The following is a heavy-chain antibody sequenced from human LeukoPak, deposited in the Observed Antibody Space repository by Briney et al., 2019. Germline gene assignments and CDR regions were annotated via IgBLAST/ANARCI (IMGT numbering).Heavy chain of an antibody. CDR3: ARDSGRYSSGWYLD. J-gene: IGHJ3*01. CDR2: IRYDGSNK. D-gene: IGHD6-19*01. V-gene: IGHV3-30*02. CDR1: GFTFSSYG. Sequence: GGSLRLSCAASGFTFSSYGMHWVRQAPGKGLEWVAFIRYDGSNKYYADSVKGRFTISRDNSKNTLYLQMNSLRAEDTAVYYCARDSGRYSSGWYLDWGQGTMVTVPS.